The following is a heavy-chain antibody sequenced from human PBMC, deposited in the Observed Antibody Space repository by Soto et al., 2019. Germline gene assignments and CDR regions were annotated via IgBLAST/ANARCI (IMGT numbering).Heavy chain of an antibody. J-gene: IGHJ4*02. D-gene: IGHD2-2*01. CDR2: IYYSGST. CDR1: GGSISSGGYY. CDR3: VYCSSTSCSPRDASC. V-gene: IGHV4-31*03. Sequence: SETLSLTCTVSGGSISSGGYYWSWIRQHPGKGLEWIGYIYYSGSTYYNPSLKSRVTISVDTSKNQFSLKLSSVTAADTAVYYCVYCSSTSCSPRDASCWGQGTLVTVSS.